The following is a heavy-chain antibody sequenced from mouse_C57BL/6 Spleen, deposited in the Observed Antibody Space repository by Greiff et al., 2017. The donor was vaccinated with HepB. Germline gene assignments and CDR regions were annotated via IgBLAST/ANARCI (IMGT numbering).Heavy chain of an antibody. V-gene: IGHV1-53*01. CDR2: INPSNGGT. CDR1: GYTFTSYW. D-gene: IGHD1-1*01. CDR3: ARYEDYGTPFGY. Sequence: QVHVKQPGTELVKPGASVKLSCKASGYTFTSYWMHWVKQRPGQGLEWIGNINPSNGGTNYNEKFKSKATLTVDKSSSTAYMQLSSLTSEDSAVYYCARYEDYGTPFGYWGQGTLVTVSA. J-gene: IGHJ3*01.